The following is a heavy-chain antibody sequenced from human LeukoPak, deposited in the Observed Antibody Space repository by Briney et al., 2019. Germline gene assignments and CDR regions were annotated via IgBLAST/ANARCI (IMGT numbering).Heavy chain of an antibody. Sequence: GGSLRLSCAASGFTFSTYWMSWGRQAPGRGLEWVANINQDGSGTYYVDSVKGRFTISRDNGKNSLYLQMNSLRAEDAAVYYCARDYGGNSIDYWGQGTLVTVSS. CDR1: GFTFSTYW. D-gene: IGHD4-23*01. J-gene: IGHJ4*02. CDR2: INQDGSGT. CDR3: ARDYGGNSIDY. V-gene: IGHV3-7*05.